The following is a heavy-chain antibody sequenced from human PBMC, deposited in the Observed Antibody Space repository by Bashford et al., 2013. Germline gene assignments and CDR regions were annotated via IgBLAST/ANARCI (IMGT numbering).Heavy chain of an antibody. J-gene: IGHJ3*01. CDR3: ARDGPVVGVWNAFDV. V-gene: IGHV1-46*04. CDR1: GYTFTNYY. CDR2: INPSDGTT. D-gene: IGHD1-26*01. Sequence: ASVKVSCKASGYTFTNYYMHWVRQVPGRGLEWMGIINPSDGTTSYAQKLQGRVTMTRDTSISTAYMELSSLRSDDTAVYFCARDGPVVGVWNAFDVWGQGTVVTVSS.